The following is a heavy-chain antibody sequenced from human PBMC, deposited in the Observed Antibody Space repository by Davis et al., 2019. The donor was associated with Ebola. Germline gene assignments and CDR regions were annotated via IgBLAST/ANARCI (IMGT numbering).Heavy chain of an antibody. CDR3: ASRPSILCTSTSCHEYNWFDP. V-gene: IGHV4-39*01. D-gene: IGHD2-2*01. J-gene: IGHJ5*02. Sequence: SETLSLTCTVSGGSISSGGYYWSWIRQPPGKGLEWIGEINHSGSTNYNPSLKSRVTMSVDTSKNQFSLKLTSVIAADTAVYYCASRPSILCTSTSCHEYNWFDPWGQGTLVTVSS. CDR1: GGSISSGGYY. CDR2: INHSGST.